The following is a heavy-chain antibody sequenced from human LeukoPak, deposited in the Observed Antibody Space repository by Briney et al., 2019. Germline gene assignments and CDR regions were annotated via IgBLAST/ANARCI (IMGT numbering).Heavy chain of an antibody. Sequence: GSSVKVSCKASGGTFSSYAISWVRQAPGQGLEWVGGIIPVFGTSNYAQKFQGRVTVTTDESTSTAYMELSSLKSEDTAIYYCASGLGINSGWFDSWGQGTLVTVSS. CDR2: IIPVFGTS. D-gene: IGHD1-26*01. J-gene: IGHJ5*01. V-gene: IGHV1-69*05. CDR1: GGTFSSYA. CDR3: ASGLGINSGWFDS.